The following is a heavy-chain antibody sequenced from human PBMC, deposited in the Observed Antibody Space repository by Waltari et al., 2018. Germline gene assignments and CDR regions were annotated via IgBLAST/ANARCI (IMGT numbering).Heavy chain of an antibody. D-gene: IGHD6-19*01. Sequence: MSWVRQAPGKGLEWVANIKPDGSEQYYVDSVKGRFTISRDNAKRSVFLQMNSLRAEDTAVYYCARENVAVPGGDYWGPGTLVTVSS. CDR2: IKPDGSEQ. V-gene: IGHV3-7*01. CDR3: ARENVAVPGGDY. J-gene: IGHJ4*02.